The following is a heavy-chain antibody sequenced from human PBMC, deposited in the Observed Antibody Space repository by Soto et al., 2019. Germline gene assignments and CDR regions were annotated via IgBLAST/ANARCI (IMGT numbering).Heavy chain of an antibody. Sequence: QVQLVQSGDEVKKPGASVKVSCKASGYIFVNYGIAWVRQAPGQGLGWMGWISPYTGNTHSATKVQGRLTMTTDTSTSTAYMDLGSLTPDDTAVYYCVMVDNYVTPTPQDVWGQGTTVTVSS. D-gene: IGHD3-16*01. CDR2: ISPYTGNT. V-gene: IGHV1-18*01. J-gene: IGHJ6*02. CDR1: GYIFVNYG. CDR3: VMVDNYVTPTPQDV.